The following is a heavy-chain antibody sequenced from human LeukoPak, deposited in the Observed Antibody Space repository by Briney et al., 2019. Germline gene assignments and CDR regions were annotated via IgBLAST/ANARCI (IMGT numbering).Heavy chain of an antibody. D-gene: IGHD3-10*01. CDR2: ITSSGDTR. CDR1: GFTFGDYE. Sequence: GXSLRLSCGVSGFTFGDYEMNWVRQAPGKGLEWVSSITSSGDTRHYADYVRSRFTIYRDSGKNLLFLQMNSLRSDDTAVYYCARDRAYWGQGTLVTVSS. V-gene: IGHV3-48*03. CDR3: ARDRAY. J-gene: IGHJ4*02.